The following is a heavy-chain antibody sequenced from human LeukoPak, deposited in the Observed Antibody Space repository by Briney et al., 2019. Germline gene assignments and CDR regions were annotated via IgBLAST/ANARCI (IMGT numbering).Heavy chain of an antibody. CDR3: ARDLSRGGLDY. Sequence: GGPLRLSCAASGFTFSVSVMHWVRQAPGKGLEYVSVISSNGGSTSYANSVEGRFTISRENSKNTLYLQMGSLRAEDMAVYYCARDLSRGGLDYWGQGTLVRVSS. V-gene: IGHV3-64*01. D-gene: IGHD2-15*01. CDR2: ISSNGGST. CDR1: GFTFSVSV. J-gene: IGHJ4*02.